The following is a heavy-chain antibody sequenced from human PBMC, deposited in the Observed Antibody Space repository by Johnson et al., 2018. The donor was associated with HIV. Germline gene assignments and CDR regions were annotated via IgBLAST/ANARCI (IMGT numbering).Heavy chain of an antibody. Sequence: VLLVESGGGVVQPGRSLRLSCAASGFTFSSYAMHWVRQAPGKGLEWVSAISGSGGSTYYADSVTGRFTISRDNAKNTLYLQLNSLRVEDTAIYYCARAQLLADDAFNNWGQGTMVTVSS. D-gene: IGHD6-6*01. CDR1: GFTFSSYA. V-gene: IGHV3-23*04. J-gene: IGHJ3*02. CDR2: ISGSGGST. CDR3: ARAQLLADDAFNN.